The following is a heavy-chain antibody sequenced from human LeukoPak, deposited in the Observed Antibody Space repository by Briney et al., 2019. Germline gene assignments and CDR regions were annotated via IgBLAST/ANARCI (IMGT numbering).Heavy chain of an antibody. V-gene: IGHV1-46*02. CDR3: ARDQGLTAPPPYGLDV. CDR2: INPSSDIT. CDR1: GYSFNSRY. J-gene: IGHJ6*02. D-gene: IGHD5-18*01. Sequence: ASVKVSCKASGYSFNSRYLNWVRQAPGQGLEWIGIINPSSDITTYAQKFQGRVTMTRDTSTSTVYMELSSLRSEDTALYYCARDQGLTAPPPYGLDVWGQGTTVIVSS.